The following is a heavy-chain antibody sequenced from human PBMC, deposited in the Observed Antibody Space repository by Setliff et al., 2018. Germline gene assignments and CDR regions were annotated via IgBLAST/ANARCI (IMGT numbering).Heavy chain of an antibody. J-gene: IGHJ4*02. Sequence: SETLSLTCIVSGGSIGHYYWNWIRQPLGKGLEWIGYVYTSGSTNYNPSLKSRVTISVDTSKNQLSLRLTSVTAADTAVYYCARGNSRSSVWYVVPHFDYWGQGTLVTVSS. CDR1: GGSIGHYY. CDR3: ARGNSRSSVWYVVPHFDY. D-gene: IGHD6-19*01. V-gene: IGHV4-4*08. CDR2: VYTSGST.